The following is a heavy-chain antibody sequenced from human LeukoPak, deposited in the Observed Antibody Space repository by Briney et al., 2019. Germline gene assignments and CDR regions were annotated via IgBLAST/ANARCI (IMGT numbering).Heavy chain of an antibody. V-gene: IGHV3-49*04. J-gene: IGHJ4*02. CDR2: IRSKVYGGTP. CDR1: GFTFDDYG. Sequence: GGSLRLSCAASGFTFDDYGISWVRQAPGKGLEWVGFIRSKVYGGTPEYAASVKGRFTISRDDSKGIAYLQMNSLKTEDTAVYYCTRDQTPYYWGQGTLVTVSS. CDR3: TRDQTPYY.